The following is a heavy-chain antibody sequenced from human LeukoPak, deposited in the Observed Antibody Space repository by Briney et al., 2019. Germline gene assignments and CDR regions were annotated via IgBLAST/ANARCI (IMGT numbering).Heavy chain of an antibody. Sequence: GGSLRLPCAASGFTFSSYGMHWVRQAPGKGLEWVAVIWYGASNKYYEDSVKGRFTISRDSSKNTLYLQMNSLRAEDTAVYYCARVTAVAGTSDYWGQGTLVTVSS. D-gene: IGHD6-19*01. J-gene: IGHJ4*02. CDR1: GFTFSSYG. CDR3: ARVTAVAGTSDY. V-gene: IGHV3-33*08. CDR2: IWYGASNK.